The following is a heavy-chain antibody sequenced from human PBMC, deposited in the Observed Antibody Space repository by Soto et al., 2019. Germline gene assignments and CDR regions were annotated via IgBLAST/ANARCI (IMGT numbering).Heavy chain of an antibody. V-gene: IGHV4-59*01. D-gene: IGHD5-18*01. CDR2: IYYSGST. Sequence: SETLSLTCTVSGGSISSYYWSWIRQPPGKGLEWIGYIYYSGSTNYNPSLKSRVTISVDTSKNQFSLKLSPVAAADTAVYYCARTLMAGYSYGFYYYYYYMDVWGKGTTVTVSS. J-gene: IGHJ6*03. CDR3: ARTLMAGYSYGFYYYYYYMDV. CDR1: GGSISSYY.